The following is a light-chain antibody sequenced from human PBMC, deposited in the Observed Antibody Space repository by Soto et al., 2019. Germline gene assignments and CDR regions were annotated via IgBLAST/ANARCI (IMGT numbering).Light chain of an antibody. V-gene: IGLV2-14*01. Sequence: QSALTQPASVSGSPGQSITISCTGTSSDVGSSKYVSWYRQHPGKAPKLIISDVSNRPSGVSSRFSGSKSGNTASLTISRLQAEDEADYYCSSYTDSSPYVFGTGTKLTVL. CDR3: SSYTDSSPYV. J-gene: IGLJ1*01. CDR1: SSDVGSSKY. CDR2: DVS.